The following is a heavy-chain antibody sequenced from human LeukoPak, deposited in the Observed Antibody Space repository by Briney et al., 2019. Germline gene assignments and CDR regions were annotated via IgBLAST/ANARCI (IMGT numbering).Heavy chain of an antibody. CDR1: GFTFSDYY. CDR2: ISSSGDTI. V-gene: IGHV3-11*01. D-gene: IGHD3-10*01. Sequence: GGSLRLSCAASGFTFSDYYMSWIRQAPGKGLEWVSYISSSGDTIFYADSVKGRFTISRDNAKNSLYLQLNSLRAEDTAMYYCAGDRGYLQFDYWGQGTLVTVSS. CDR3: AGDRGYLQFDY. J-gene: IGHJ4*02.